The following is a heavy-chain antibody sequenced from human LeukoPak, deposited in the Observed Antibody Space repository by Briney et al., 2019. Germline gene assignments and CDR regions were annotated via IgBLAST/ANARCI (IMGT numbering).Heavy chain of an antibody. CDR3: ARSSIAAAGTGGFDY. Sequence: SGPTLVNPTQTLTLTCTFSGFSRSTRGMRVSWIRQPPGKALAWFARIVWDDDKFYSTALKTRLTISKDTSKNQVVLTTTNMDPVDTATYYCARSSIAAAGTGGFDYWGQGTLVTVSS. J-gene: IGHJ4*02. V-gene: IGHV2-70*04. CDR1: GFSRSTRGMR. CDR2: IVWDDDK. D-gene: IGHD6-13*01.